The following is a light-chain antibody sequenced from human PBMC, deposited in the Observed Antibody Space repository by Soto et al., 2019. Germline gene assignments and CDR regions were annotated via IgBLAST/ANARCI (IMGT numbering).Light chain of an antibody. CDR3: TSYAAGNIFFHV. CDR1: SSDFGGYNY. V-gene: IGLV2-8*01. CDR2: EVS. J-gene: IGLJ1*01. Sequence: QSALTQPPSASGSPGQSVTISCTGTSSDFGGYNYVSWYQQHPGKAPKLMIYEVSKRPSGVPDRFSGSKSGNTASLTVSGLQAEDEADYYCTSYAAGNIFFHVSGTGPKDPDL.